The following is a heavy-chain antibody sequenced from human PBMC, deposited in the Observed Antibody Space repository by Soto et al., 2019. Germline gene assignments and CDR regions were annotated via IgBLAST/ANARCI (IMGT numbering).Heavy chain of an antibody. V-gene: IGHV3-23*01. CDR1: GFPFSSYA. CDR3: AKEQWLVPVFRY. Sequence: GGSLRLSCASSGFPFSSYAMSWVRQAPGKGLEWVSAISGSGGSTYYADSVKGRFTISRDNSKNTLYLQMNSLRAEDTAVYYCAKEQWLVPVFRYWGQGTLVTVSS. CDR2: ISGSGGST. J-gene: IGHJ4*02. D-gene: IGHD6-19*01.